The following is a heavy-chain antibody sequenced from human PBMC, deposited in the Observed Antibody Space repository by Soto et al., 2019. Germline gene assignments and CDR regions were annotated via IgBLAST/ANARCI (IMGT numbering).Heavy chain of an antibody. V-gene: IGHV3-66*01. Sequence: SLRLSCAASGFTVSSNYMSWVRQAPGKGLEWVSVIYSGGSTYYADSVKGRFTISRDNSKNTLYLQMNSLRAEDTAVYYCARDDFWSGYVYAFDIWGQGTMVTV. CDR1: GFTVSSNY. CDR2: IYSGGST. CDR3: ARDDFWSGYVYAFDI. J-gene: IGHJ3*02. D-gene: IGHD3-3*01.